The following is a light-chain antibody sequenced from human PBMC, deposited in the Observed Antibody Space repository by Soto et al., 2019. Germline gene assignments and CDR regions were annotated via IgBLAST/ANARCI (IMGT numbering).Light chain of an antibody. CDR1: QSVSSN. V-gene: IGKV3-15*01. Sequence: EVVMTQSPATLSVSPGERATLSCRASQSVSSNLVWYQQKPGQAPRLLIYDASTRATGIPARFSGSGSGTEFTLTISSLQSEDFALYFCQQCNNGPYTFGHGTKLEI. J-gene: IGKJ2*01. CDR2: DAS. CDR3: QQCNNGPYT.